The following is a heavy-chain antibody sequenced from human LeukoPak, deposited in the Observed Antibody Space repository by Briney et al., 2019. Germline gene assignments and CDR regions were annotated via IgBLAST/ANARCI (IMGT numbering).Heavy chain of an antibody. CDR1: GYTFTSYG. J-gene: IGHJ4*02. Sequence: ASVKVSCKASGYTFTSYGISWVRQAPGQGLEWMGWISAYNGNTNYAQKLQGRVTMTTDTSTSTAYMELRSLRSDDTAVYYCARDRANPKAAAGGDYWGQGTLVTVSS. D-gene: IGHD6-13*01. V-gene: IGHV1-18*01. CDR3: ARDRANPKAAAGGDY. CDR2: ISAYNGNT.